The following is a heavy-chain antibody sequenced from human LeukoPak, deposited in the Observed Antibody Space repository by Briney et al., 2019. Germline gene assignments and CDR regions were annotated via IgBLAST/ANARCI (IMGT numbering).Heavy chain of an antibody. CDR2: IYYSGST. D-gene: IGHD3-22*01. V-gene: IGHV4-39*01. CDR3: AGPLPKYYYDSSGYYGTLIAFDI. J-gene: IGHJ3*02. CDR1: GGSISSSSYY. Sequence: TPSETLSLTCTVSGGSISSSSYYWGWIRQPPGKGLEWIGSIYYSGSTYYNPSLKSRVTISVDTSKYQFSLKLSSVTAADTAVYYCAGPLPKYYYDSSGYYGTLIAFDIWGQGTMVTVSS.